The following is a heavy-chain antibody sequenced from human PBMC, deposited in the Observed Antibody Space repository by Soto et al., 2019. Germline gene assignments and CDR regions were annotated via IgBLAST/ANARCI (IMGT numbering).Heavy chain of an antibody. D-gene: IGHD3-10*02. CDR2: IRSKAYGGTT. V-gene: IGHV3-49*04. CDR3: ARDHMFAFDS. Sequence: SLRPSCTASGFIFDDHAMSWVRQAPGRGLEWVGFIRSKAYGGTTEYAASVTGRFTISRDDSRGIAYLQMNSLKTEDTAVYYCARDHMFAFDSWGQGTLVTVSS. CDR1: GFIFDDHA. J-gene: IGHJ4*02.